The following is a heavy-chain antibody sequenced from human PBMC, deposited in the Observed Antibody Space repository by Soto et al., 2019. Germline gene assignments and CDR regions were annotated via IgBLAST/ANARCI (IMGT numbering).Heavy chain of an antibody. CDR2: ISAYNGNT. Sequence: QVQLVQSGAEVKKPGASVKVSCKASGYTFTSYGISWVRQAPGQGLEWMGWISAYNGNTKYAQKLQGRVTMTTHTRSSTAYMDMRSLRSDDTPEYYCAGEPYYFEYGGHGTLVTVAS. CDR3: AGEPYYFEY. J-gene: IGHJ4*01. CDR1: GYTFTSYG. V-gene: IGHV1-18*01.